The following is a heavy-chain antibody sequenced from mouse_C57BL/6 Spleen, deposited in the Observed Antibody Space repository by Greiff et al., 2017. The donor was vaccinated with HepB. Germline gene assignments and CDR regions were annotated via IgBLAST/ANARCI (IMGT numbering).Heavy chain of an antibody. CDR3: ALTTVVPTRYFDV. J-gene: IGHJ1*03. V-gene: IGHV1-64*01. D-gene: IGHD1-1*01. CDR2: IHPNSGST. CDR1: GYTFTSYW. Sequence: QVQLQQPGAELVKPGASVKLSCKASGYTFTSYWMHWVKQRPGQGLEWIGMIHPNSGSTNYNEKFKSKATLTVDKSSSTAYMQLSSLTSEDSAVYYCALTTVVPTRYFDVWGTGTTVTVSS.